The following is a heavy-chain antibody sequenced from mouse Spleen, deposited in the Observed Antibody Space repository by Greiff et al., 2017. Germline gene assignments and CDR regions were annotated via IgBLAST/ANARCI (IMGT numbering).Heavy chain of an antibody. CDR2: ICSDGST. CDR1: GFSFTNYA. D-gene: IGHD2-1*01. V-gene: IGHV2-4-1*01. Sequence: QVQLQQSGPGLVAPSQSLSITCTVSGFSFTNYAVHWVRQSPGKGLEWLGVICSDGSTDYNADFISRLSISKDNSKSQIFFKMNSLQADDTAIYYCASMVTTLYYYAMDYWGQGTSVTVSS. J-gene: IGHJ4*01. CDR3: ASMVTTLYYYAMDY.